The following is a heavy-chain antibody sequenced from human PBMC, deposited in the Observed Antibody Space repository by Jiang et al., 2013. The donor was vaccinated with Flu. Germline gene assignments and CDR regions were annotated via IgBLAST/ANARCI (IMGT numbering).Heavy chain of an antibody. CDR3: ARGTKPNYGDYDY. CDR2: MNPNSGNT. J-gene: IGHJ4*02. V-gene: IGHV1-8*01. Sequence: INWVRQATGQGLEWMGWMNPNSGNTGYAQKFQGRVTMTRNTSISTAYMELSSLKSEDTAVYYCARGTKPNYGDYDYWGQGTLVTVSS. D-gene: IGHD4-17*01.